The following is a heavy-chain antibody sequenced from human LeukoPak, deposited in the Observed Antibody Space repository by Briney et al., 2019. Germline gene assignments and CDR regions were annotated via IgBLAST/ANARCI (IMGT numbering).Heavy chain of an antibody. Sequence: GGSLRLSCAASGFTFDDYGMSWVGQAPGKGLEWVSGINWNGGSTGYADSVKGRFTISRDNAKNSLYLQMNSLRAEDTALYYCARAHGYCSGGSCSRHYFDYWGQGTLVTVSS. CDR1: GFTFDDYG. CDR3: ARAHGYCSGGSCSRHYFDY. D-gene: IGHD2-15*01. J-gene: IGHJ4*02. V-gene: IGHV3-20*04. CDR2: INWNGGST.